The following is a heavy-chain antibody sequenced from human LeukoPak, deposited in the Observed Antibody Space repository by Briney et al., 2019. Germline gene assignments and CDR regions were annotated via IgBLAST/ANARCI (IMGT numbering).Heavy chain of an antibody. Sequence: RTSETLSLTCTVSGGSISSGTYYWSWIRQPAGKGLVWIGRIYTSGSTNYNPSLKSRITISVDTSKNQFSLKLSSVTAADTAVYYCARNSCPSGSCYDNRGYFDYWGQGTLVTVSS. CDR3: ARNSCPSGSCYDNRGYFDY. CDR1: GGSISSGTYY. CDR2: IYTSGST. V-gene: IGHV4-61*02. J-gene: IGHJ4*02. D-gene: IGHD2-15*01.